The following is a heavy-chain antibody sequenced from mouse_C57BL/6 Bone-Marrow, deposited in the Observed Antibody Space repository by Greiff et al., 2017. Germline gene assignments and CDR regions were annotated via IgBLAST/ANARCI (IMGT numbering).Heavy chain of an antibody. J-gene: IGHJ4*01. V-gene: IGHV5-15*01. CDR2: ISNLAYSI. D-gene: IGHD1-1*01. CDR3: ARQGSYYYGSSPYAMDD. Sequence: EVQWVESGGGLVQPGGSLKLSCAASGFTFSDYGMAWVRQAPRKGPEWVAFISNLAYSIYYADTVTGRFTISRENAKNTLYLEMSSLRSEDTAMYYCARQGSYYYGSSPYAMDDWGQGTSVTVSS. CDR1: GFTFSDYG.